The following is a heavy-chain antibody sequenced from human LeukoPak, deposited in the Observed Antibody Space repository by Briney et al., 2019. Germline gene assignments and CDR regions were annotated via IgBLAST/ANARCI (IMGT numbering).Heavy chain of an antibody. D-gene: IGHD4-11*01. Sequence: ASVKVSCKASGYTFTNFGVSWVRQAPGQGLEWMGWISAYNGYTNYAQKFQFRVTMTTDTSTSTAYMELRSLTSDDTAVYYCARDKAVTTELTQYFQHWGQGTLVTVSS. V-gene: IGHV1-18*01. CDR3: ARDKAVTTELTQYFQH. J-gene: IGHJ1*01. CDR2: ISAYNGYT. CDR1: GYTFTNFG.